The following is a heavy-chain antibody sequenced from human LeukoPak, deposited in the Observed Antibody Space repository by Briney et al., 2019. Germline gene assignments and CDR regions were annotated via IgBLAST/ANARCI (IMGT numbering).Heavy chain of an antibody. CDR1: GGSISSGGYS. CDR2: IYHSGST. J-gene: IGHJ3*02. CDR3: ASYRPPVAFDI. Sequence: TSETLSLTCAVSGGSISSGGYSWSWIRQPPGKGLEWIGYIYHSGSTYYNPSLKSRVTISVDRSKNQFSLKLSSVTAADTAVYYCASYRPPVAFDIWGQGTMVTVSS. D-gene: IGHD3-16*02. V-gene: IGHV4-30-2*01.